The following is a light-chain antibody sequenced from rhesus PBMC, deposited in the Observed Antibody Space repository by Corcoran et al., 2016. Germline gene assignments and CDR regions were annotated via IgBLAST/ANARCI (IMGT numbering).Light chain of an antibody. CDR1: QGISSY. CDR3: QHGNSNPLT. J-gene: IGKJ4*01. Sequence: DIQMSQSPSSLSASVGDRVTITCRASQGISSYLNWYQQKPGKAPKLLIYDANSLASGVPSRFSGSGSGTDFTRTISSLQPGDFATYYCQHGNSNPLTFGGGTKVELK. V-gene: IGKV1-32*02. CDR2: DAN.